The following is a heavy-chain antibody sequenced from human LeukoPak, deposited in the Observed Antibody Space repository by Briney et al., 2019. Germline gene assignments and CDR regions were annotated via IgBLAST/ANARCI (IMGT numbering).Heavy chain of an antibody. D-gene: IGHD3-22*01. J-gene: IGHJ4*02. V-gene: IGHV3-30*02. CDR1: GFTFSSYG. CDR3: ARERVFSGYYDY. CDR2: IRYDGSNK. Sequence: GGSLRLSCAASGFTFSSYGMHWVRQAPGKVLEWVAFIRYDGSNKYYADSVKGRFTISRDNSKNTLYLQMNSLRAEDTAVYYCARERVFSGYYDYWGQGTLVTVSS.